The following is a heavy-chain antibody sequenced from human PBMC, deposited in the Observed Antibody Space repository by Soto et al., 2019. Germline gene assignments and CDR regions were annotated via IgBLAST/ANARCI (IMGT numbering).Heavy chain of an antibody. D-gene: IGHD2-15*01. Sequence: PLDTLSLTCAVSCYSISSGYYWGWIRQPPGKGLELIGSIYHSGSTYYNPSLKSRVTISVDTSKNQFSLKLSSVTAADTAVYYCARDLGCSGGSCYFYYYYYGMDVWGQGTTVTVSS. V-gene: IGHV4-38-2*02. J-gene: IGHJ6*02. CDR3: ARDLGCSGGSCYFYYYYYGMDV. CDR1: CYSISSGYY. CDR2: IYHSGST.